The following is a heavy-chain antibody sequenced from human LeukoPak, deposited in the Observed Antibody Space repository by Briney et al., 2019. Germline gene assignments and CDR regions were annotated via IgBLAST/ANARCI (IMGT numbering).Heavy chain of an antibody. Sequence: PSETLSLTCAVYGGSFSGYYWSWIRQPPGKGLEWIGEINHSGSTNYNPSLKSRVTISVDTSKNQFSLKLSSVTAADTAVYYCARGPIVGATNGLDYWGQGTLVTVSS. D-gene: IGHD1-26*01. CDR3: ARGPIVGATNGLDY. CDR1: GGSFSGYY. J-gene: IGHJ4*02. CDR2: INHSGST. V-gene: IGHV4-34*01.